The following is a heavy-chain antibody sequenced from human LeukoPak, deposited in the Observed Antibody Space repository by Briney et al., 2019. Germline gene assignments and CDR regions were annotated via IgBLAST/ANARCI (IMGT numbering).Heavy chain of an antibody. D-gene: IGHD3-3*01. V-gene: IGHV3-7*01. Sequence: GGSLRLSCAASGFTFSSNWMSWVRQAPGRGLEWVANIKQDGSEKYYVDSVKGRFTISRDKAKKSLYLQMNSLRAEDTAVYYCARDNGYYDFWSGYGGNWFDPWGQGTLVTVSS. CDR3: ARDNGYYDFWSGYGGNWFDP. J-gene: IGHJ5*02. CDR1: GFTFSSNW. CDR2: IKQDGSEK.